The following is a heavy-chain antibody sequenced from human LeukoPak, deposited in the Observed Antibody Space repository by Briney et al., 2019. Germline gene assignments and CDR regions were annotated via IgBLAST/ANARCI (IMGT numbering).Heavy chain of an antibody. CDR1: GFTFDDYG. V-gene: IGHV3-20*04. Sequence: GGSLRLSCAASGFTFDDYGMSWVRQAPGKGLEWVSGINWNGGSTGYADSVKGRFTISRDNAKNSLYLQMNSLRAEDTALYYCARDLFRQWLTPGDYWGQGTLVTVSS. J-gene: IGHJ4*02. D-gene: IGHD6-19*01. CDR2: INWNGGST. CDR3: ARDLFRQWLTPGDY.